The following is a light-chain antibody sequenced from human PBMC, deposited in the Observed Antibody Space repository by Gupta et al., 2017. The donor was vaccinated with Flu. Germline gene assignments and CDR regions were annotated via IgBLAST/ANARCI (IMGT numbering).Light chain of an antibody. J-gene: IGKJ4*01. CDR2: AAS. V-gene: IGKV1-8*01. CDR3: RHEDSSPST. CDR1: QGISSY. Sequence: AIRMTQSPSSFSASTGDRVTITCRASQGISSYLAWYQQKPGKAPKLLIYAASTLQSGVPSRFSGSGSATDFTLTISCLQSEDFATSYCRHEDSSPSTFGRGTKVEIK.